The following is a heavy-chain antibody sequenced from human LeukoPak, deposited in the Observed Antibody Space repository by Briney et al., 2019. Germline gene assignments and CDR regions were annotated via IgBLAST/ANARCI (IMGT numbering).Heavy chain of an antibody. D-gene: IGHD4-11*01. CDR2: IWSDGTNR. CDR1: GFFFSHHG. CDR3: ARDAQRGFDYSNSLKY. Sequence: TGASLRLSCAAAGFFFSHHGMHWVRQARGQGLEWVAVIWSDGTNRFYADSVKGRFTISRDNSQNTVFLQMDSLRVKDTAIYYCARDAQRGFDYSNSLKYWGHGTLVTVSS. V-gene: IGHV3-33*01. J-gene: IGHJ4*01.